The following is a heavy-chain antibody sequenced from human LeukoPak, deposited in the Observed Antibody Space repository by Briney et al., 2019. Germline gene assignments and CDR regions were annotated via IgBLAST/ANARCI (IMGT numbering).Heavy chain of an antibody. CDR1: GFTFSSYS. Sequence: GGSLRLSCAASGFTFSSYSMNWVRQAPGKGLEWVSSISSSSSYIYYADSVKGRFTISRDNAKNSLYLQMNSLRAEDTAVYYCARDGYSGYDPFDPWGQGTLVTVSS. V-gene: IGHV3-21*01. D-gene: IGHD5-12*01. CDR3: ARDGYSGYDPFDP. J-gene: IGHJ5*02. CDR2: ISSSSSYI.